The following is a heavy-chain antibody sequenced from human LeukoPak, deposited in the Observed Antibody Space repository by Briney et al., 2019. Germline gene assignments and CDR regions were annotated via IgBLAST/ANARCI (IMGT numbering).Heavy chain of an antibody. CDR2: IWYDGSNK. CDR1: GFTFSSYG. CDR3: ARVVIELGAFDI. Sequence: GGSLRLSCAASGFTFSSYGMHWVRQAPGKGLEWVAVIWYDGSNKYYADSVKGRFTISRDNSKNTLYLQMNGLRAEDTAVYYCARVVIELGAFDIWGQGTMVTVSS. V-gene: IGHV3-33*01. D-gene: IGHD2/OR15-2a*01. J-gene: IGHJ3*02.